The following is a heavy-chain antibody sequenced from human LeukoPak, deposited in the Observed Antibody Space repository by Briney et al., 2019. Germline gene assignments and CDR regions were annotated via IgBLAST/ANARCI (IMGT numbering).Heavy chain of an antibody. V-gene: IGHV1-69*13. CDR1: GGTFSSYA. D-gene: IGHD3-22*01. Sequence: SVKVSCKASGGTFSSYAISWVRQAPGQGLEWMGGIIPIFGTANYAQKFQGRVTITADESTSTAYMELSSLRSEDTAVYYCARRGYYYDSSGYLGGPWGQGTLVTVSS. CDR2: IIPIFGTA. J-gene: IGHJ5*02. CDR3: ARRGYYYDSSGYLGGP.